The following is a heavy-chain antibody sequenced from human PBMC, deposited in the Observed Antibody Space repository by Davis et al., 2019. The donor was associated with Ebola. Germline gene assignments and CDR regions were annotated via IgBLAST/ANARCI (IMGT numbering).Heavy chain of an antibody. D-gene: IGHD2-2*01. Sequence: AASVKVSCKTSGYSFTSYGISWVRQAPGRGLEWLGWISPYNGDTSFSQRFQGRVSLTTDTSTSTVYMELRSLTSDDTAMYYFALSLGYCSRTNCFSWFDPWGQGTLVTVSP. CDR2: ISPYNGDT. J-gene: IGHJ5*02. V-gene: IGHV1-18*01. CDR1: GYSFTSYG. CDR3: ALSLGYCSRTNCFSWFDP.